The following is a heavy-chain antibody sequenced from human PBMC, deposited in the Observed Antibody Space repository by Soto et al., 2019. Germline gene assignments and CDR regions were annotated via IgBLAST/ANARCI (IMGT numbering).Heavy chain of an antibody. Sequence: SETLSLTCSVSGYSVTSSDYYWAWIRQPPGKGLEWIGSMFYSGLTYYNPSLKSRVTLSVDTSKNQFSVRLNSVTAADTAVYYCAPLSVPLSGPYGIHVWGQGTTVTVSS. CDR3: APLSVPLSGPYGIHV. J-gene: IGHJ6*02. CDR2: MFYSGLT. D-gene: IGHD2-15*01. V-gene: IGHV4-39*01. CDR1: GYSVTSSDYY.